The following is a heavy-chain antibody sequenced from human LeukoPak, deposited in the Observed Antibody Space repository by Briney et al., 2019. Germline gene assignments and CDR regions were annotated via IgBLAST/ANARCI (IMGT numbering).Heavy chain of an antibody. V-gene: IGHV1-69*05. Sequence: SVKVSCKASGYTFTSYGISWVRQAPGQGLEWMGGIIPIFGTANYAQKFQGRVTITTDESTSTAYMELSSLRSEDTAVYYCARGDGGSYPTPPDYWGQGTLVTVSS. CDR1: GYTFTSYG. CDR3: ARGDGGSYPTPPDY. D-gene: IGHD1-26*01. CDR2: IIPIFGTA. J-gene: IGHJ4*02.